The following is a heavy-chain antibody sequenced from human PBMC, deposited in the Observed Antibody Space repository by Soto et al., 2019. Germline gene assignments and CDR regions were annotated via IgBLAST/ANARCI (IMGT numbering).Heavy chain of an antibody. J-gene: IGHJ4*02. CDR2: ISYDGSST. CDR1: GFTFSSYG. D-gene: IGHD7-27*01. Sequence: GGSLRLSCAASGFTFSSYGMHWVRQAPGKGLEWVAVISYDGSSTSYADSVKGRFTISRDNAKNILYLHMNSLRAEDTAVYYCASSLLTPFDYWGQGTLVTVSS. V-gene: IGHV3-30*03. CDR3: ASSLLTPFDY.